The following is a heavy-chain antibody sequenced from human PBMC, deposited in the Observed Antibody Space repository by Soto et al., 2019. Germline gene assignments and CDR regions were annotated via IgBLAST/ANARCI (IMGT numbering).Heavy chain of an antibody. Sequence: QVQLVQSGAEVKKPGASVKVSCKASGYTFTSYGISWVRQAPGQGLEWMGWISAYNGNTNYAHQLQGRVTMTTDTSTSTAYMALRSLRSDDTAVYYCARVGYGDYVRWKHPFDYWGQGTLVTVSS. J-gene: IGHJ4*02. D-gene: IGHD4-17*01. CDR1: GYTFTSYG. CDR2: ISAYNGNT. V-gene: IGHV1-18*01. CDR3: ARVGYGDYVRWKHPFDY.